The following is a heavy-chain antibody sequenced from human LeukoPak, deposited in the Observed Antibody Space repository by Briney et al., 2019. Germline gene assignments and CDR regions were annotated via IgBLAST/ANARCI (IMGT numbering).Heavy chain of an antibody. J-gene: IGHJ6*04. V-gene: IGHV3-48*01. D-gene: IGHD1-26*01. CDR2: ITSSGSSI. CDR3: AKRGGGSYPDV. CDR1: GFTFSSYE. Sequence: PGGSLRLSCVASGFTFSSYEMNWVRQAPGKGLEWVSYITSSGSSIYYADSVKGRFTISRDNSKNTLYLQMNSLRAEDTAVYYCAKRGGGSYPDVWGKGTTVTISS.